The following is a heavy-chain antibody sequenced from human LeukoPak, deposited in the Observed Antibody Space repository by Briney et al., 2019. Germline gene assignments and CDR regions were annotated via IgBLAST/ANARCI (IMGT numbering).Heavy chain of an antibody. D-gene: IGHD3-22*01. Sequence: ASVKVSCKSSLYTFTDYYMQWVGQAPGQGLEWMGWINPNSGGTHYPQKFQGRVTMTRDTPISTAYMELSRLRSDDTAVYYCASGGYSDHGGQGPLVTVSS. CDR1: LYTFTDYY. V-gene: IGHV1-2*02. CDR2: INPNSGGT. CDR3: ASGGYSDH. J-gene: IGHJ4*02.